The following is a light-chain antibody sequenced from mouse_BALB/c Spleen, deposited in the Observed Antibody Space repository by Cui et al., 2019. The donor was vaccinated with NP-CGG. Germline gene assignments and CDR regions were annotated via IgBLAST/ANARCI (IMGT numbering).Light chain of an antibody. CDR3: ALWYSNHWV. J-gene: IGLJ1*01. CDR2: GTN. Sequence: QIVVTQESALTTSPGETVTLTCRSSTGAVTTNNYANWVQEKPDHLFTGLIGGTNNRAPGVPARFSGSLIGDKAALTITGAQTEDEAIYFCALWYSNHWVFGGGTKLTV. CDR1: TGAVTTNNY. V-gene: IGLV1*01.